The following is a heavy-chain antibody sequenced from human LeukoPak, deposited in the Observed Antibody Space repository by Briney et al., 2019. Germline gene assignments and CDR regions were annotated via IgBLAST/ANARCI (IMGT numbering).Heavy chain of an antibody. CDR2: IRSKAYGGTT. V-gene: IGHV3-49*04. Sequence: GGSLRLSCTASGFTFGDYAMSWVRQAPGKGLEWVGLIRSKAYGGTTEYAASVKGRFTISRDDFKSIAYLQMNSLKTEDTAVYYCTRAYDILTGYLPFDYWGQGTLVTVSS. J-gene: IGHJ4*02. CDR3: TRAYDILTGYLPFDY. CDR1: GFTFGDYA. D-gene: IGHD3-9*01.